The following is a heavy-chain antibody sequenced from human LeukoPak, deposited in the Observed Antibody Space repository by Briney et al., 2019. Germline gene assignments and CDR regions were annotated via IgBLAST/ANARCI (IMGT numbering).Heavy chain of an antibody. CDR3: ARDSYDILTGYPPNFDY. D-gene: IGHD3-9*01. V-gene: IGHV1-46*01. Sequence: GASVKVSCKASGYTFTSYYMHWVRQAPGQGLEWMGIINPSGGSTSYAQKFQGRVTMTRDMSTSTVYMELSRLRSDDTAVYYCARDSYDILTGYPPNFDYWGQGTLVTVSS. CDR2: INPSGGST. J-gene: IGHJ4*02. CDR1: GYTFTSYY.